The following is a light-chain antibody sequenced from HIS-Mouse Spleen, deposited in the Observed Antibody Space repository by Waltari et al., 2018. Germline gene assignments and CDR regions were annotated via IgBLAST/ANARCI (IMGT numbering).Light chain of an antibody. Sequence: QSALTQPASVSGSPGQSITISCTGTSSDVGSYNLVSWYQQHPCKAPKLMIYGGSKRPAGVSNRFAGSKSGNPASLTSSGLQAEDEADYYCCSYAGSSTWVFGGGTKLTVL. V-gene: IGLV2-23*01. J-gene: IGLJ3*02. CDR3: CSYAGSSTWV. CDR1: SSDVGSYNL. CDR2: GGS.